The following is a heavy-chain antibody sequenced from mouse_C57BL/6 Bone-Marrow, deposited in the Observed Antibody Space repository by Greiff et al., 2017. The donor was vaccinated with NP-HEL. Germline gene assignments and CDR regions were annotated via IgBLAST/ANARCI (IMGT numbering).Heavy chain of an antibody. CDR3: ASSGLRLRIAY. CDR1: GYTFTSYW. D-gene: IGHD3-2*02. CDR2: IDPSDSYT. Sequence: VQLQQSGAELVKPGASVKLSCKASGYTFTSYWIQWVKQRPGQGLEWIGEIDPSDSYTNYNQKFKGKATLTVDTSSSTAYMQLSSLTSEDSAVYYCASSGLRLRIAYWGQGTLVTVSA. J-gene: IGHJ3*01. V-gene: IGHV1-50*01.